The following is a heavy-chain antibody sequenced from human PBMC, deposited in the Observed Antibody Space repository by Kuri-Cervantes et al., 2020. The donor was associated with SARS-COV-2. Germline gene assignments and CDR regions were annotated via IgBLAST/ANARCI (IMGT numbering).Heavy chain of an antibody. J-gene: IGHJ3*02. V-gene: IGHV4-39*02. D-gene: IGHD3-10*01. Sequence: ESLKISCTVSGVSISSSSYYWGWIRQPPGKGLEWIGSIYYSGSTYYNPSLKSRVTISVDTSKNQFSLKLSSVTAADTAVYYCAKDRGILGAFDIWGQGTMVTVSS. CDR1: GVSISSSSYY. CDR3: AKDRGILGAFDI. CDR2: IYYSGST.